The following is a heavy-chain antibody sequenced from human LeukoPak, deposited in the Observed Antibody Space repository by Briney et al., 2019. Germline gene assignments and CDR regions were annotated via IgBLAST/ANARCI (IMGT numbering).Heavy chain of an antibody. CDR2: IRADGSAK. J-gene: IGHJ4*02. Sequence: GGSLRLSCAASEFTFSAYYMTWVRQAPGKGLEWVGNIRADGSAKYYVDSVRGRFTISRDNAKDSLYLQMNSLRVEDTAVYYCARVMLGGYYTDYWGQGTLVTVSS. CDR1: EFTFSAYY. D-gene: IGHD3-22*01. CDR3: ARVMLGGYYTDY. V-gene: IGHV3-7*03.